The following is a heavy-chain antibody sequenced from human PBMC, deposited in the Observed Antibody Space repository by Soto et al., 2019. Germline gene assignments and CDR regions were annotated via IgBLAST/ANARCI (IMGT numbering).Heavy chain of an antibody. J-gene: IGHJ4*02. CDR2: LGGTGGRA. Sequence: GGPLRLSCTASGFTFSSYAMCWVRQAPGKGLGWVAALGGTGGRAYYADSVKGRFTVSRDNSRNTLFLQMNSLRVEDTAVYYCTRKFSSSSCYFDYWGQGALVNVSS. D-gene: IGHD6-6*01. CDR3: TRKFSSSSCYFDY. CDR1: GFTFSSYA. V-gene: IGHV3-23*01.